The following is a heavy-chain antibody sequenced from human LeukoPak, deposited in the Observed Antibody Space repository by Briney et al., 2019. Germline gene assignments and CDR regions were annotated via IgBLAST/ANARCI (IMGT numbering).Heavy chain of an antibody. CDR1: GFTFSNYG. Sequence: GRSLPLSRAASGFTFSNYGMHGVRQAPGKGLEWVAVMWYDESKEYSGDSVKGRFTISRDKSKNTLYLQMNSLRAEDTAVYYCARDPYYGSGKYYHGMDLWGKGITVTVSS. CDR2: MWYDESKE. CDR3: ARDPYYGSGKYYHGMDL. V-gene: IGHV3-33*01. J-gene: IGHJ6*04. D-gene: IGHD3-10*01.